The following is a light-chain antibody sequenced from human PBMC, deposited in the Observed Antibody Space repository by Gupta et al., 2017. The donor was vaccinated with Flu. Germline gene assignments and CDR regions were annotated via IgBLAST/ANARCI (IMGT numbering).Light chain of an antibody. CDR2: EVN. Sequence: QTALTQPASVSGSPGESITISCTGTSYDVGGFKYVSWYQQYPGQAPKLIISEVNYRPSGVSSRFSGSKSGNTASLTISGLRAEDEADYYCNSFTINNERLFGGGTKLTVL. CDR3: NSFTINNERL. J-gene: IGLJ2*01. V-gene: IGLV2-14*01. CDR1: SYDVGGFKY.